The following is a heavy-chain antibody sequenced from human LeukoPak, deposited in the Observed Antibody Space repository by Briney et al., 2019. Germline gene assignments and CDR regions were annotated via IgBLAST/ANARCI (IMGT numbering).Heavy chain of an antibody. V-gene: IGHV4-59*12. CDR1: GGSISSYY. CDR2: IYYSGST. J-gene: IGHJ4*02. CDR3: ARLPPYSSSWYFDY. D-gene: IGHD6-13*01. Sequence: SETLSLTCTVSGGSISSYYWSRIRQPPGKGLEWIGYIYYSGSTNYNPSLKSRVTISVDTSKNQFSLKLSSVTAADTAVYYCARLPPYSSSWYFDYWGQGTLVTVSS.